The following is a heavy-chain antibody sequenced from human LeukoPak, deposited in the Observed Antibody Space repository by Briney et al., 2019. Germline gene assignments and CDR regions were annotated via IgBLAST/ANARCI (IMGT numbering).Heavy chain of an antibody. CDR1: GGTFSSYA. V-gene: IGHV1-69*13. CDR3: ARDRMVAAAGPRYYYGMDV. J-gene: IGHJ6*02. D-gene: IGHD6-13*01. Sequence: ASVKVSCKASGGTFSSYAISWVRQAPGQGLEWMGGIIPIFGTANYAQKFQGRVTITADESTSTAYMELSSLRSEDTAVYYCARDRMVAAAGPRYYYGMDVWGQGTTVTVSS. CDR2: IIPIFGTA.